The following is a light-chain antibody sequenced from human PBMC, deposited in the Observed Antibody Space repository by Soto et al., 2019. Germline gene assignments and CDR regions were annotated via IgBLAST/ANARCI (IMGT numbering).Light chain of an antibody. V-gene: IGLV2-14*03. CDR3: TSYTANHTVV. Sequence: QSALTQPASVSGSPGQSVTISCTGTSSDVGGSNYVSWYQQHPGEAPKLMISDVTERPSGVSDRFSGSKSGSTASLTISGLEPDDEADYYCTSYTANHTVVFGAGTKLTVL. J-gene: IGLJ1*01. CDR1: SSDVGGSNY. CDR2: DVT.